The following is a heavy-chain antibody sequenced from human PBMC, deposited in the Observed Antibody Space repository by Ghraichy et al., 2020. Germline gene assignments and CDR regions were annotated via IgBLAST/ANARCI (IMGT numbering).Heavy chain of an antibody. Sequence: GGSLRLSCAASGFNFGDYGMHWVRQAPGKGLEWVSCISWNSGNIRYADSVKGRFTISRDNAKNSLYLQMNSLRAEDTALYYCAKEYLGFYDSSGYHSLNYYGMDVWGQGKTVTVPS. D-gene: IGHD3-22*01. V-gene: IGHV3-9*01. CDR2: ISWNSGNI. CDR1: GFNFGDYG. CDR3: AKEYLGFYDSSGYHSLNYYGMDV. J-gene: IGHJ6*02.